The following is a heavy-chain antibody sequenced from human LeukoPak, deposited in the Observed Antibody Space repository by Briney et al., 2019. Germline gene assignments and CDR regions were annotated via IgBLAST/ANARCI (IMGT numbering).Heavy chain of an antibody. J-gene: IGHJ3*02. V-gene: IGHV3-72*01. CDR3: ARAPRGGSGLDI. Sequence: GGSLRLSCAASGFTFSDDFMDWVRQAPGKGLEWVGRSRGRDNKYTTEYAASVIGRFSISRDESGNSLYLQMNSLKIEDTAVYYCARAPRGGSGLDIWGQGTMVTVSS. CDR1: GFTFSDDF. D-gene: IGHD3-10*01. CDR2: SRGRDNKYTT.